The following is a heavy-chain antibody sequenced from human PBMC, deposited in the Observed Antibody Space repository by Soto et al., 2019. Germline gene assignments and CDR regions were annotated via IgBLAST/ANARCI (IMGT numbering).Heavy chain of an antibody. D-gene: IGHD3-10*01. CDR2: IYPGDSDT. Sequence: PGESLKISCKGSGYSFTSYWIAWVRQMPGKGLEWMGIIYPGDSDTRYSPSFQGHVTLSADKSINTVYLHWNSLKASDTAIYYCERHGWQPGIDYWGQGTLVTVSS. CDR3: ERHGWQPGIDY. CDR1: GYSFTSYW. J-gene: IGHJ4*02. V-gene: IGHV5-51*01.